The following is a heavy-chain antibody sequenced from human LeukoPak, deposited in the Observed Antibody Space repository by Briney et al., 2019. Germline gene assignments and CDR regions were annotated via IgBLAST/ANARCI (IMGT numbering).Heavy chain of an antibody. D-gene: IGHD2-15*01. V-gene: IGHV3-21*01. J-gene: IGHJ5*02. CDR1: GFTFSSYS. Sequence: GGSLRLSCAASGFTFSSYSMNWVRQAPGKGLEWVSSISSSSSYMYYADSVKGRFTISRDNAKNSLYLQMNSLRAEDTAVYYCARDVEVVVAATRLNWFDPWGQGTLVTVSS. CDR2: ISSSSSYM. CDR3: ARDVEVVVAATRLNWFDP.